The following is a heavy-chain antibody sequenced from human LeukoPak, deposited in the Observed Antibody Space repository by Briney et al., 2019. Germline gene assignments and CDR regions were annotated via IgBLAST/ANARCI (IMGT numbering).Heavy chain of an antibody. CDR3: AKGSRDSGGYYTSRYYFYMDV. Sequence: PGGSLRLSCAVSGFTFSNYAMSWVRQAPGKGPEWVSGISGSGESKYYADSVKGRFTISRDIAKNTLYLQMSSLRVEDTALYYCAKGSRDSGGYYTSRYYFYMDVWGKGTTVTVSS. CDR2: ISGSGESK. J-gene: IGHJ6*03. CDR1: GFTFSNYA. V-gene: IGHV3-23*01. D-gene: IGHD3-10*01.